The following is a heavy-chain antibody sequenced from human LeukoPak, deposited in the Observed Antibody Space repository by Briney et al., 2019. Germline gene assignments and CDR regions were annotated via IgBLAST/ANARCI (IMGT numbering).Heavy chain of an antibody. CDR2: ISADEGGT. D-gene: IGHD6-19*01. J-gene: IGHJ4*02. CDR1: GFTFDNYA. CDR3: AKDMTYSSGWSTDH. Sequence: GGSLRLSCAASGFTFDNYAMHWVRQALGKGLEWVSLISADEGGTHYADSVKGRFTIFRDNSKNSLYLQMNSLRTEDTALYYCAKDMTYSSGWSTDHWGQGTLVTVSS. V-gene: IGHV3-43*02.